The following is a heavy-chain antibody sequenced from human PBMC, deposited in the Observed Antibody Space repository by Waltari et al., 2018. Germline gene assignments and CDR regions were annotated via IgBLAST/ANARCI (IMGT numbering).Heavy chain of an antibody. CDR2: IIPTLGTA. D-gene: IGHD6-19*01. CDR3: ARGIAVAGTYYYYGMDV. Sequence: QVQLVQSGAAVKKPGSSVKVSCKAPGGTSSSYAISWVRQAPGQGLEWMRRIIPTLGTANYAQKFQGRVTITADKSTSTAYMELSSLRSEDTAVYYCARGIAVAGTYYYYGMDVWGQGTTVTVSS. V-gene: IGHV1-69*08. CDR1: GGTSSSYA. J-gene: IGHJ6*02.